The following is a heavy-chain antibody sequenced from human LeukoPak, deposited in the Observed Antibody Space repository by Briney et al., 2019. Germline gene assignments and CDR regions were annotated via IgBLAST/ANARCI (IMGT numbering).Heavy chain of an antibody. Sequence: GASVKVSCKASGYTFTGYYMHWVRQAPGQGLEWMGWINPNSGGTNYAQKFQGRVTMTRDTSISTAYMELSRLRSDDTAVYYCARDESTVTTVYWYFDLWGRGTLVTVSS. D-gene: IGHD4-17*01. J-gene: IGHJ2*01. CDR3: ARDESTVTTVYWYFDL. CDR2: INPNSGGT. V-gene: IGHV1-2*02. CDR1: GYTFTGYY.